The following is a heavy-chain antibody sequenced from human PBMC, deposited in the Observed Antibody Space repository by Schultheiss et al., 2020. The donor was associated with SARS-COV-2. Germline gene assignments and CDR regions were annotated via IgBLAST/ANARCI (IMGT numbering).Heavy chain of an antibody. CDR1: GFTFSSYG. V-gene: IGHV3-33*06. Sequence: GGSLRLSCAASGFTFSSYGMHWVRQAPGKGLEWVAVIWYDGSNKYYADSVKGRFTISRDNSKNTLYLQMNSLRAEDTAVYYCAKKPGEFVLMVLGRIDYWGQGTLVTVSS. CDR3: AKKPGEFVLMVLGRIDY. J-gene: IGHJ4*02. D-gene: IGHD2-8*01. CDR2: IWYDGSNK.